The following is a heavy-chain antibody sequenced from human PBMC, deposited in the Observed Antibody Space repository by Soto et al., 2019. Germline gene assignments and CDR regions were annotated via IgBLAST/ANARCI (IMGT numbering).Heavy chain of an antibody. D-gene: IGHD2-2*01. V-gene: IGHV3-15*01. CDR2: IKSKTDGGTT. CDR3: TTCIVVVPAAPDLYGMDV. Sequence: GGSLRLSCAASGFTFSNAWMSWVRQAPGKGLEWVGRIKSKTDGGTTDYAAPVKGRFTISRDDSKNTLYLQMNSLKTEDTAVYYCTTCIVVVPAAPDLYGMDVWGQGTTVTVSS. J-gene: IGHJ6*02. CDR1: GFTFSNAW.